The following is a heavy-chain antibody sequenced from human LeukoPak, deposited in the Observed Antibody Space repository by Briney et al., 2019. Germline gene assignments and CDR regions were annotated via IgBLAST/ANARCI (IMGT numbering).Heavy chain of an antibody. V-gene: IGHV4-59*01. D-gene: IGHD6-19*01. CDR1: GGSISSYY. Sequence: KPSETLSLTCTVPGGSISSYYWSWIRQPPGKGLEWIGYIYYSGSTNYNPSLKSRVTISVDTSKNQFSLKLSSVTAADTAVYYCARGDSGWYSFDYWGQGTLVTVSS. CDR2: IYYSGST. J-gene: IGHJ4*02. CDR3: ARGDSGWYSFDY.